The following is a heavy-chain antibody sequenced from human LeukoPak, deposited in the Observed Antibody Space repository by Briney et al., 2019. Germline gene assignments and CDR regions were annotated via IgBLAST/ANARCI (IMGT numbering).Heavy chain of an antibody. D-gene: IGHD5-24*01. Sequence: GGSLRLSCAASGFTFTSYATSWVRQAPGKGLEWVSAISGSGGSTYYADSVKGRFTISRDNSKNTLYLQMNSLRAEDTAVYYCAKDPYVKDGYGFDYWGQGTLVTVSS. V-gene: IGHV3-23*01. CDR1: GFTFTSYA. CDR3: AKDPYVKDGYGFDY. J-gene: IGHJ4*02. CDR2: ISGSGGST.